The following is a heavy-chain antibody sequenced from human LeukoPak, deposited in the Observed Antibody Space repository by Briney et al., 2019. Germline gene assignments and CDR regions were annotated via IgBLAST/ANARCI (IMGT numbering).Heavy chain of an antibody. CDR1: GGSFSGYY. J-gene: IGHJ4*02. CDR3: AGGQLWLSFDS. V-gene: IGHV4-34*01. D-gene: IGHD5-18*01. Sequence: SETLSLTCAVYGGSFSGYYWSWIRQPPGKGLEWIGEINHSGSTNYNPSLKSRVTISVDTSKNQFSLKLSSVTAADTAVYYCAGGQLWLSFDSWGQGTLVTVS. CDR2: INHSGST.